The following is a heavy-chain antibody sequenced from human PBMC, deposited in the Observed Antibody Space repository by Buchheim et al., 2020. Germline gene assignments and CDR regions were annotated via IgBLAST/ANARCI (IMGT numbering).Heavy chain of an antibody. J-gene: IGHJ4*02. CDR2: IWNDGNTK. Sequence: QVQLVESGGGVIQPGRSLTLSCTTSGFTFSNYGMHWVRQAPGKGLEWVAVIWNDGNTKYYVESVKGRLTISRDISKNTVYLQMNSLRAEDTAVYYCARAAWGHVGDLWGQGTL. CDR3: ARAAWGHVGDL. D-gene: IGHD3-16*01. CDR1: GFTFSNYG. V-gene: IGHV3-33*01.